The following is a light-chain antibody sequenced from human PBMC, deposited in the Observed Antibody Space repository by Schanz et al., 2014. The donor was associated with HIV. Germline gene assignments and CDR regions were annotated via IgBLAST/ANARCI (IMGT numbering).Light chain of an antibody. CDR3: QQPASYPLT. J-gene: IGKJ4*01. CDR2: AAS. V-gene: IGKV1-39*01. CDR1: QSISSY. Sequence: DIQMTQSPSSLSASVGDRVTITCRASQSISSYLNWYQQKPGKAPKVLIYAASTLQGGVPSRFSGSGSGTYFTLTISSLQPEDFATYYCQQPASYPLTFGGGTKVEIK.